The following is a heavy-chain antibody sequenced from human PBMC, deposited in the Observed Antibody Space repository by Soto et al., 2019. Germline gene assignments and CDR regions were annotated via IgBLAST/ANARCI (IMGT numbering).Heavy chain of an antibody. Sequence: QPGGSLRLSCAGSGFIFSNNGMHWVRQAPGKGLEWVAFISYDGGETFYADSVKGRFTISRDNSKSTLFLHMNSLKKEDTAVYYCAITSVADASFDYWGQGTLVTSPQ. CDR3: AITSVADASFDY. V-gene: IGHV3-30*03. CDR1: GFIFSNNG. D-gene: IGHD5-12*01. CDR2: ISYDGGET. J-gene: IGHJ4*02.